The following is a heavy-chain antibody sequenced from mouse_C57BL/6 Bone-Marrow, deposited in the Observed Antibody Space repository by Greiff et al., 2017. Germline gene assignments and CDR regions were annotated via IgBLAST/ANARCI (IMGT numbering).Heavy chain of an antibody. V-gene: IGHV1-50*01. D-gene: IGHD2-4*01. J-gene: IGHJ4*01. CDR3: ARDPMITTGYYYAMDY. CDR2: IDPSDSYT. CDR1: GYTFTSYW. Sequence: QVQLQQPGAELVKPGASVKLSCKASGYTFTSYWMQWVKQRPGQGLEWIGEIDPSDSYTNYNQKFKGKATLTVDTSSSTAYMQRSSLTSEDSAVYYCARDPMITTGYYYAMDYWGQGTSVTVSS.